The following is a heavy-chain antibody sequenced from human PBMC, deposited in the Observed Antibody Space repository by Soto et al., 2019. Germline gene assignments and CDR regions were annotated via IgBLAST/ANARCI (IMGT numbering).Heavy chain of an antibody. J-gene: IGHJ4*02. CDR1: GYSFTNFH. CDR2: IDPSGGIT. CDR3: ARDVMGHDNYDTIGYYFDH. V-gene: IGHV1-46*01. Sequence: QVQLSQFGAEVKKPGASVKVSCKASGYSFTNFHIHWVRQAPGQGLEWMGMIDPSGGITRDAQRLQGRITMTGAASTSTVYMEVRRLTSEDTAVDYCARDVMGHDNYDTIGYYFDHWGQGTLVTVSS. D-gene: IGHD3-22*01.